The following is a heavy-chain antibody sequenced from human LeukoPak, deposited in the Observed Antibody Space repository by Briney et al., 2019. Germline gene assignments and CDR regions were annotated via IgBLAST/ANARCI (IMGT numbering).Heavy chain of an antibody. CDR1: GYTFTIYG. V-gene: IGHV1-18*01. CDR3: ARVSTIFGVVIIGY. D-gene: IGHD3-3*01. J-gene: IGHJ4*02. CDR2: ISTYNGNT. Sequence: GASVTVSFTSSGYTFTIYGNSWGRQAHGQGKEWMGWISTYNGNTNYAQKLQGRVTMTTDTSTSTAYMALRSLRSDDTAVYYCARVSTIFGVVIIGYWGQGTLVTVSS.